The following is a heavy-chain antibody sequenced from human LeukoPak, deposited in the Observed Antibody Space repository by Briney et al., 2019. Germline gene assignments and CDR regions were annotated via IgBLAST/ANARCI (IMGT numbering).Heavy chain of an antibody. CDR2: ISSSSSTI. CDR1: GFTFSSYS. CDR3: ARNLGTYYYDSSGYYSRGELEY. D-gene: IGHD3-22*01. V-gene: IGHV3-48*01. Sequence: GGSLRLSCAASGFTFSSYSMNWVRQAPGKGLEWVSYISSSSSTIYYADSVKGRFTISRDNAKNSLYLQMNSLRAEDTAVYYCARNLGTYYYDSSGYYSRGELEYWGQGTLVTVSS. J-gene: IGHJ4*02.